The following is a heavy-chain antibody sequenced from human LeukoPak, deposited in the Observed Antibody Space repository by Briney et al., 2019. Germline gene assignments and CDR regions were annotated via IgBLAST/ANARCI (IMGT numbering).Heavy chain of an antibody. Sequence: RGSLRLSCAASGFTFSSYAMSWVRQAPGKGLEWVSAISGSGDSTYYADSVKGRFTISRDNSKNTLYLQINSLRAEDTAVYYCARRPTMTNTRLDYWGQGTLVTVSS. D-gene: IGHD2-8*01. V-gene: IGHV3-23*01. J-gene: IGHJ4*02. CDR2: ISGSGDST. CDR3: ARRPTMTNTRLDY. CDR1: GFTFSSYA.